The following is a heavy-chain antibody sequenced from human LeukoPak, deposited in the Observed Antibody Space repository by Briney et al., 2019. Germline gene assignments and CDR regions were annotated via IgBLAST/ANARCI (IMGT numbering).Heavy chain of an antibody. CDR3: ARERQMATVLKTDAFDI. D-gene: IGHD5-24*01. Sequence: ASVKVSCKASGYTFTSYYMHWVRQAPGQGLEWMGIINPSGGSTSYAQKFQGRVTMTRDMSTSTVYMELSSLRSVDTAVYYCARERQMATVLKTDAFDIWGQGTMVTVSS. J-gene: IGHJ3*02. CDR2: INPSGGST. V-gene: IGHV1-46*01. CDR1: GYTFTSYY.